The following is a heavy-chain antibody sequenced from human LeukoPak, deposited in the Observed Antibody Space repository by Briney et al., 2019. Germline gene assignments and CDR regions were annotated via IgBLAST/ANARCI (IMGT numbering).Heavy chain of an antibody. Sequence: GASVKVSCKASGYTFTGYYMHWVRQAPGQGLEWMGRINPNSGGTNYAQKFQGRVTMTRDTSISTAYMELSRLRSDDTTVYYCATCLYSSSWYCYYYYMDVWGKGTTVTVSS. J-gene: IGHJ6*03. D-gene: IGHD6-13*01. CDR3: ATCLYSSSWYCYYYYMDV. CDR1: GYTFTGYY. V-gene: IGHV1-2*06. CDR2: INPNSGGT.